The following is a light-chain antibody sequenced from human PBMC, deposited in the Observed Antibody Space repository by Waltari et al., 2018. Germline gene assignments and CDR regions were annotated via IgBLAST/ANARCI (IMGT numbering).Light chain of an antibody. CDR3: QVWDSSSDHYV. V-gene: IGLV3-21*01. CDR2: DDT. J-gene: IGLJ1*01. Sequence: SYVLTQPPSVSVAPGETARITCGGNNLGRKRANRYQQRPGQAPVLVIHDDTDRPSGIPERFAASNSGHTATLTISRVEVADEADYYCQVWDSSSDHYVFGKGTKVSVL. CDR1: NLGRKR.